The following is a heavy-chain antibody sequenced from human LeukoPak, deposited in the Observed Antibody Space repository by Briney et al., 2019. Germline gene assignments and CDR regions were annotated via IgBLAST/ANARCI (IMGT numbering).Heavy chain of an antibody. V-gene: IGHV3-7*03. CDR3: ARVTSDGGSDY. J-gene: IGHJ4*02. Sequence: GGSLRLSCAASGFTFSSHWMTWVRQPPGKGLEWVANIKQDGSEKYYVDSVKGRFTISRDNAKNSLYLQMNSLRAEVTAVYFCARVTSDGGSDYWGQGTLVTVSS. D-gene: IGHD3-16*01. CDR1: GFTFSSHW. CDR2: IKQDGSEK.